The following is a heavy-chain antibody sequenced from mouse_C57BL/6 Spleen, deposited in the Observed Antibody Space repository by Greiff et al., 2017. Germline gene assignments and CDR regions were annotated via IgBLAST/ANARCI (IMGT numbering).Heavy chain of an antibody. J-gene: IGHJ2*01. CDR2: INPSSGYT. Sequence: QVQLQQSGAELAKPGASVKLSCKASGYTFTSYWMHWVKQRPGQGLEWIGYINPSSGYTKYNQKFKDKATLTEDKSSSTAYMQLSSLTYEDSAVYYCARLGTAQYFGCWGQGTTLTVSS. CDR3: ARLGTAQYFGC. CDR1: GYTFTSYW. D-gene: IGHD3-2*02. V-gene: IGHV1-7*01.